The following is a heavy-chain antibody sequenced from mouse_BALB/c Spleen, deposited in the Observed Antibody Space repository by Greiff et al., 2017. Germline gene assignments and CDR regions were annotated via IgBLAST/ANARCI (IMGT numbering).Heavy chain of an antibody. CDR1: GYSITSGYY. V-gene: IGHV3-6*02. J-gene: IGHJ1*01. CDR3: ARAEGYWWYFDV. D-gene: IGHD2-3*01. Sequence: EVQLQQSGPGLVKPSQSLSLTCSVTGYSITSGYYWNWIRQFPGNKLEWMGYISYDGSNNYNPSLKNRISITRDTSKNQFFLKLNSVTTEDTATYYCARAEGYWWYFDVWGAGTTVTVSS. CDR2: ISYDGSN.